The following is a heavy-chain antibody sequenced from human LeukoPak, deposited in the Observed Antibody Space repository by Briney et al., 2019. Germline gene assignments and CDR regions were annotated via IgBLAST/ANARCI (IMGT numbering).Heavy chain of an antibody. Sequence: PGGSLRLSCAASGFIFSSYSMNWVRQPPGKGLEWVSYISSSSTIYYADSVKGRFTIARDNAKNSQYLQMNSLRDEDTAVYYCAREGYDSSGYYSRAFDIWGQGTMVTVSS. CDR1: GFIFSSYS. CDR2: ISSSSTI. CDR3: AREGYDSSGYYSRAFDI. J-gene: IGHJ3*02. V-gene: IGHV3-48*02. D-gene: IGHD3-22*01.